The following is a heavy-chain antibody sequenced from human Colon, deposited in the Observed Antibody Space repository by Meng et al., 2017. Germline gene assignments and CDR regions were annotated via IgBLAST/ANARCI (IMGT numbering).Heavy chain of an antibody. D-gene: IGHD2-2*01. CDR2: INTNTGNP. J-gene: IGHJ4*02. V-gene: IGHV7-4-1*02. CDR1: GYTFTSYA. Sequence: GAEVKKPGASVKVSCKASGYTFTSYAMNWVRQAPGQGLEWMGWINTNTGNPTYAQGFTGRFVFSLDTYVSTAYLQISSLKAEDTAVYYCARETLGYCSSTSCYIGPPDYWGQGTLVTVSS. CDR3: ARETLGYCSSTSCYIGPPDY.